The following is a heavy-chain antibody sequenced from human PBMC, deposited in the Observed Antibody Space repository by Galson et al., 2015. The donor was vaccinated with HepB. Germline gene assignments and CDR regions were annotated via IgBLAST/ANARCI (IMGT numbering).Heavy chain of an antibody. CDR2: IYYSGST. CDR1: GGSISSYY. CDR3: ARHSDSDAFDI. J-gene: IGHJ3*02. V-gene: IGHV4-59*08. Sequence: ETLSLTCTVSGGSISSYYWSWIRQPPGKGLEWIGYIYYSGSTNYNPSLKSRVTISVDTSKNQFSLKLSSVTAADTAVYYCARHSDSDAFDIWGQGTMVTVSS. D-gene: IGHD3-3*01.